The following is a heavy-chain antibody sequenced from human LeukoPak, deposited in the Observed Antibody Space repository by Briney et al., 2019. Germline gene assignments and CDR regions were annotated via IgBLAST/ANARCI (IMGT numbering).Heavy chain of an antibody. J-gene: IGHJ4*02. D-gene: IGHD3-22*01. V-gene: IGHV4-39*01. CDR3: ARPNYYDSSGYYSFDY. Sequence: TFSRYWMNWVRQPPGKGLEWIGTVYYSGSTYYNPSLKSRVTISIDTSKRQFSPKLDSVTAADTAVYYCARPNYYDSSGYYSFDYWGQGSLVTVSS. CDR2: VYYSGST. CDR1: TFSRYW.